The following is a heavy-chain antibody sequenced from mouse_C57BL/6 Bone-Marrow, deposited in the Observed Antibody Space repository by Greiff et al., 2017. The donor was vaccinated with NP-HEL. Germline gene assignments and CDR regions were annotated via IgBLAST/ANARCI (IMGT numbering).Heavy chain of an antibody. CDR2: ISSGGSYT. Sequence: EVQGVESGGDLVKPGGSLKLSCAASGFTFSSYGMSWVRQTPDKRLEWVATISSGGSYTYYPDSVKGRFTISRDNAKNTLYLQMSSLKSEDTAMYYCARLRRITTVVAPFAYWGQGTLVTVSA. CDR3: ARLRRITTVVAPFAY. V-gene: IGHV5-6*01. CDR1: GFTFSSYG. J-gene: IGHJ3*01. D-gene: IGHD1-1*01.